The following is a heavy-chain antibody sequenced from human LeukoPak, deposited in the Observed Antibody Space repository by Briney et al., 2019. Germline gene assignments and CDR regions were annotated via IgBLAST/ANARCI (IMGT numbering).Heavy chain of an antibody. D-gene: IGHD6-13*01. CDR1: GGSISSYY. CDR3: ARARRIIAAAWFDP. CDR2: IYYSGST. J-gene: IGHJ5*02. V-gene: IGHV4-59*01. Sequence: SETLSLTCTVSGGSISSYYWSWIRQPPGKGLEWIGYIYYSGSTNYNPSLKSRVTISVDTSKNQFSLKLSSVTAADTAVYYCARARRIIAAAWFDPWGQGTLVTVSS.